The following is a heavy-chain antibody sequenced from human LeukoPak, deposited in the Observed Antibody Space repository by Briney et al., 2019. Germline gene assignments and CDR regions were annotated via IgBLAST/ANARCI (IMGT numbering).Heavy chain of an antibody. CDR3: ARVDYSNYFLDY. Sequence: GGSLRLSCAASGFTFSSYGMHWVRQAPGKGLEWVAFIRYDGSNKYYADSVKGRFTISRDNSKNTLYLQMNSLRAEDTAVYYCARVDYSNYFLDYWGQGTLVTVSS. CDR1: GFTFSSYG. J-gene: IGHJ4*02. V-gene: IGHV3-30*02. D-gene: IGHD4-11*01. CDR2: IRYDGSNK.